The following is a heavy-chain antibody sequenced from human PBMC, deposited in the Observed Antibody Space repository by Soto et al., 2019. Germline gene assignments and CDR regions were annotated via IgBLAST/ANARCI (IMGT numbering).Heavy chain of an antibody. D-gene: IGHD2-21*02. CDR3: AGFGVAYCGGDCYSGEYFQH. Sequence: SVKVSCKASGGTFSSYAISWVRQAPGQGLEWMGGIIPIFGTANYAPKFQGRVTITADESTSTAYMELSSLRSEDTAVYYCAGFGVAYCGGDCYSGEYFQHWGQGTLVTV. V-gene: IGHV1-69*13. CDR1: GGTFSSYA. J-gene: IGHJ1*01. CDR2: IIPIFGTA.